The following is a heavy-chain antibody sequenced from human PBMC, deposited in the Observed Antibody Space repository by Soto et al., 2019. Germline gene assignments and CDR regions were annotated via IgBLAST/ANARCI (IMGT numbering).Heavy chain of an antibody. CDR3: AKVYDFWSGYSDY. J-gene: IGHJ4*02. V-gene: IGHV3-23*01. CDR2: ISGSGGIT. Sequence: GSLRLSLAVSGFSFSSYAMGKVRQAPGKGLEWVSAISGSGGITYYADSGKGRFTISRDNSKNTLYLQMNSLRAEDTAVYYCAKVYDFWSGYSDYWGQGTLVTVSS. CDR1: GFSFSSYA. D-gene: IGHD3-3*01.